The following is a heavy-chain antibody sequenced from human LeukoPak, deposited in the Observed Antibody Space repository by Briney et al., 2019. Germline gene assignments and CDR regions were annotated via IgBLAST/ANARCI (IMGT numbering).Heavy chain of an antibody. CDR1: GFTFSNCA. V-gene: IGHV3-23*01. Sequence: GGSLRLSCAASGFTFSNCAMSWVRQAPGEGLEWVSSFSGNGGATYYADSVKGRFTISRDNSKNMLYLQMNSLRAEDTAVYYCTTLLTMIHWGQGTLVTVSS. CDR3: TTLLTMIH. CDR2: FSGNGGAT. J-gene: IGHJ4*02. D-gene: IGHD3-22*01.